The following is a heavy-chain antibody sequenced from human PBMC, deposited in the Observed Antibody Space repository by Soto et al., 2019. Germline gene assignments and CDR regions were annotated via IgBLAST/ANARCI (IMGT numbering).Heavy chain of an antibody. CDR3: ARFTAMVTVSFDY. V-gene: IGHV4-61*01. CDR1: GGSVSSGSYY. D-gene: IGHD5-18*01. J-gene: IGHJ4*02. Sequence: SETLSLTCTVSGGSVSSGSYYWSWIRQPPGKGLEWIGYIYYSGSTNYNPSLKSRGTISVDTSKNQFSLKLSSVTAADTAVYYCARFTAMVTVSFDYWGQGTLVTVSS. CDR2: IYYSGST.